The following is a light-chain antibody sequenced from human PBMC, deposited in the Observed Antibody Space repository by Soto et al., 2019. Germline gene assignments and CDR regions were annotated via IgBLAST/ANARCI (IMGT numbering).Light chain of an antibody. CDR2: GAS. V-gene: IGKV3-20*01. CDR3: QQYGGSTRT. J-gene: IGKJ1*01. Sequence: IVLTQSPGTLSLSPGERATLSCRASQSVTTQLAWYHQKPGQAPRLIIHGASRRATGVPDRITGSGSGTDFTLSISRLEPEDFAVYYCQQYGGSTRTFGQGTKVEIK. CDR1: QSVTTQ.